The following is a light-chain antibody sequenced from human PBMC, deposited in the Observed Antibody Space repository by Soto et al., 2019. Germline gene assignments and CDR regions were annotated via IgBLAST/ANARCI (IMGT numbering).Light chain of an antibody. CDR1: QGISNY. CDR3: QKYNSAPPGVT. Sequence: DIQMTQSPSSLSASVGDRVSITCRASQGISNYLAWYQQKPGKVPNLLIYAASTLQSGVPSRFSGSGSGTDFTLTISSLQPEDVATYYCQKYNSAPPGVTFGPGTKVDIK. CDR2: AAS. V-gene: IGKV1-27*01. J-gene: IGKJ3*01.